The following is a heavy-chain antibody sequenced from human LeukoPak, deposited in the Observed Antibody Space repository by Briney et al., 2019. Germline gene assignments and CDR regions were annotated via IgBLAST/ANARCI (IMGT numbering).Heavy chain of an antibody. CDR2: ISGSGGST. V-gene: IGHV3-23*01. Sequence: TGGSLRLSXEASGFTFRNCAMSWVRQAPGKGLEWVSAISGSGGSTYYADSVKGRFTISRDNSKNTLYLQMNSLRAEDTAVYYCSKGWTNALFGVDYWGQGTLVTVSS. D-gene: IGHD1/OR15-1a*01. CDR3: SKGWTNALFGVDY. CDR1: GFTFRNCA. J-gene: IGHJ4*02.